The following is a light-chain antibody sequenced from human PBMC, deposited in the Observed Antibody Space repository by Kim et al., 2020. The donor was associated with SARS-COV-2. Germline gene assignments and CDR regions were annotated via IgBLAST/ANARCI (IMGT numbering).Light chain of an antibody. CDR2: GKN. V-gene: IGLV3-19*01. Sequence: GQKVKVNSQGNSPRSDYARWYQPKPRQAPVIGIFGKNHPASGIPDRFSGSSSGNTASLTITGAQAEDEADYYCNSRDSSGNHLVFGTGTKVTVL. CDR3: NSRDSSGNHLV. J-gene: IGLJ1*01. CDR1: SPRSDY.